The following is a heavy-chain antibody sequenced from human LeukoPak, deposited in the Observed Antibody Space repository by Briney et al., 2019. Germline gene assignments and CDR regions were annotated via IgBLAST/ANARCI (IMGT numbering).Heavy chain of an antibody. J-gene: IGHJ4*02. V-gene: IGHV3-53*01. CDR2: IYSGGST. CDR1: GFTVINNY. Sequence: PGGSLRLSCAASGFTVINNYMSWVRQAPGKGLEWVSVIYSGGSTYYADSVKGRFTISRDNSKNTLYLQMNSLRAEDTAVYYCARGTVATLFDYWGQGTLVTVSS. CDR3: ARGTVATLFDY. D-gene: IGHD5-12*01.